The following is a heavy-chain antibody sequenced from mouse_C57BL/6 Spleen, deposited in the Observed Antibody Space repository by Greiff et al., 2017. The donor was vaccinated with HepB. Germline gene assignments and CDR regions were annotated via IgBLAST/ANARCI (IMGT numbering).Heavy chain of an antibody. CDR2: IYPGSGST. CDR1: GYTFTSYW. CDR3: ARRNYDRYYFDY. J-gene: IGHJ2*01. V-gene: IGHV1-55*01. Sequence: QVQLQQPGAELVKPGASVKMSCKASGYTFTSYWITWVKQRPGQGLEWIGDIYPGSGSTNYNEKFKSKATLTVDTSSSTAYMQLSSLTSEDSAVYVCARRNYDRYYFDYWGQGTTLTVSS. D-gene: IGHD2-4*01.